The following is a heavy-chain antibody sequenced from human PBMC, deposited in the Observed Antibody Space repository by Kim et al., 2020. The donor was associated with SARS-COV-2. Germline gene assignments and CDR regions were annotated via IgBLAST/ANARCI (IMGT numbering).Heavy chain of an antibody. CDR3: ARNGRDGYNYGYFDL. V-gene: IGHV3-53*01. CDR1: GFTVSSNY. D-gene: IGHD5-12*01. CDR2: IYSGGST. Sequence: GGSLRLSCAASGFTVSSNYMSWVRQAPGKGLEWVSVIYSGGSTYYADSVKGRFTISRDNSKNTLYLQMNSLRAEDTAVYYCARNGRDGYNYGYFDLWGRGTLVTVSS. J-gene: IGHJ2*01.